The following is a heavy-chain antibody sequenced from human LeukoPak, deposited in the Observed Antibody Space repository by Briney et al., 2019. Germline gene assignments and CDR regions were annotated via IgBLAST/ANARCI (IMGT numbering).Heavy chain of an antibody. J-gene: IGHJ4*02. D-gene: IGHD2-21*02. Sequence: GESLKISCKGYGYNFSTKWIGWLRQMPVRGLEWIGIIYPDDSDTTYSPSFQGQVTISVDKSLNTAYLQWRSLEASDTAMYFCARRAFEDCGGDCYPLDSWGQGTLVIVSS. CDR2: IYPDDSDT. CDR3: ARRAFEDCGGDCYPLDS. V-gene: IGHV5-51*01. CDR1: GYNFSTKW.